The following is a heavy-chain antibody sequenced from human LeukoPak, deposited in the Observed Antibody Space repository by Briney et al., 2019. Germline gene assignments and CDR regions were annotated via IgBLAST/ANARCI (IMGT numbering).Heavy chain of an antibody. J-gene: IGHJ4*02. Sequence: SETLSLTCTVSGGSISSSSHYWGWIRQPPGKGLEWIGSMYYRGSTNYNPSLKSRVTISVDTSKNQFSLKLSSVTAADTAVYYCARGGLRYFDWLKGYFDYWGQGTLVTVSS. CDR1: GGSISSSSHY. V-gene: IGHV4-39*07. CDR2: MYYRGST. CDR3: ARGGLRYFDWLKGYFDY. D-gene: IGHD3-9*01.